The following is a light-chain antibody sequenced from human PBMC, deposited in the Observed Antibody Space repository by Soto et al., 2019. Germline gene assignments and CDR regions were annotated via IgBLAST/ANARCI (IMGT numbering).Light chain of an antibody. V-gene: IGLV2-14*01. Sequence: QSVLTQPASVSGYPGQSITISCVGTSSDIGDYNYVSWYQQHPGKVPKVIIYDVSNRPSGVSYRFSATKSGNTASLTISGLQAEDEAEYYCCSYTRSGTLIFGTGTKVTVL. CDR2: DVS. J-gene: IGLJ1*01. CDR3: CSYTRSGTLI. CDR1: SSDIGDYNY.